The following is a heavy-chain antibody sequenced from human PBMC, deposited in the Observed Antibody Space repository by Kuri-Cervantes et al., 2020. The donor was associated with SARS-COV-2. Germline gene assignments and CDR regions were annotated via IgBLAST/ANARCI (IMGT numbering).Heavy chain of an antibody. CDR2: IKQDGSEK. V-gene: IGHV3-7*01. CDR1: GFTFSSYE. J-gene: IGHJ4*02. Sequence: GESLKISCAASGFTFSSYEMNWVRQAPGKGLEWVANIKQDGSEKYYVDSVKGRFTISRDNAKNSLYLRMNSLRAEDTAVYYCARDFNPLDYWGQGTLVTVSS. CDR3: ARDFNPLDY.